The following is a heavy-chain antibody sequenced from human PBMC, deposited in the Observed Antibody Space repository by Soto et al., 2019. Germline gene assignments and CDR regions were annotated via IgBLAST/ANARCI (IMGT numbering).Heavy chain of an antibody. J-gene: IGHJ5*02. CDR2: IYYSGST. CDR1: GGSISSGDYY. V-gene: IGHV4-30-4*01. Sequence: SETLSLTCTVSGGSISSGDYYCSWIRQPPGKGLEWIGYIYYSGSTYYNPSLKSRVTISVDTSKNQFSLKLSSVTAADTAVYYCARTAAVRGGRSGWFDPWGQGTLVTVSS. D-gene: IGHD3-10*01. CDR3: ARTAAVRGGRSGWFDP.